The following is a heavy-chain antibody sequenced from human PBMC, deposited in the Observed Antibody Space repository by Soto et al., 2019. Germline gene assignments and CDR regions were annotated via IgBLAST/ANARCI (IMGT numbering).Heavy chain of an antibody. CDR3: VCGSKDYYDYSGNPVGAFHL. J-gene: IGHJ3*01. CDR2: TYHSGST. D-gene: IGHD3-22*01. V-gene: IGHV4-30-2*01. CDR1: GGSISSGGYS. Sequence: QLQLQESGSGLVKPSQTLSLTCAVSGGSISSGGYSWNWIRQPPGKGLEWIGYTYHSGSTYYNPSLKSRVTISVDRSENQFSLRLTSVTAADTAVYYCVCGSKDYYDYSGNPVGAFHLWGQGTMVTVSS.